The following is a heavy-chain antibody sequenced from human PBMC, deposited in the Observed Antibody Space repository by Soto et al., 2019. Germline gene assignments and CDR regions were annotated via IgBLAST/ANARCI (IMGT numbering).Heavy chain of an antibody. D-gene: IGHD7-27*01. J-gene: IGHJ6*02. Sequence: QVQLVESGGGVVQPGRSLRLSCAASGFTFSSYGMHWVRQAPGKGLEWVAVISYDGSNKYDADSVKGRFTISRDNSKNTLYLQMNSLRAEDTAVYYCAKDLLGPGGAYGMDVWGQGTTVTVSS. CDR2: ISYDGSNK. V-gene: IGHV3-30*18. CDR3: AKDLLGPGGAYGMDV. CDR1: GFTFSSYG.